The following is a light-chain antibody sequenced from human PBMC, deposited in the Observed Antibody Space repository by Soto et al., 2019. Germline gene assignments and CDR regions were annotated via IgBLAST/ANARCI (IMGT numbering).Light chain of an antibody. CDR1: QSVSSSY. CDR2: GAS. J-gene: IGKJ4*01. Sequence: GLSQSPGTLSLSPGERATLYCRASQSVSSSYLAWYQQKPGQAPRLLIYGASSRATGIPDRFSGSGSGTDFTLTISRLEPEDFAVYYCQQYGSSPLTFGGGTKVDIK. CDR3: QQYGSSPLT. V-gene: IGKV3-20*01.